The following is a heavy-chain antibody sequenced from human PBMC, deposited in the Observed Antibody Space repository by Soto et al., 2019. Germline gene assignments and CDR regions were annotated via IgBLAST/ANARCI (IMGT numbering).Heavy chain of an antibody. Sequence: EVQLVQSGAEVKKPGESLTISCRGSGYSFKTYWISWVRQMPGKGLEWMGRVDPSDSYANYSPSFQGHVIISADKSVSSAYLQWSSLKASDTAMYYCARHYGSGMNWFDSWGQGTLVTVSS. CDR1: GYSFKTYW. CDR3: ARHYGSGMNWFDS. J-gene: IGHJ5*01. CDR2: VDPSDSYA. D-gene: IGHD3-10*01. V-gene: IGHV5-10-1*01.